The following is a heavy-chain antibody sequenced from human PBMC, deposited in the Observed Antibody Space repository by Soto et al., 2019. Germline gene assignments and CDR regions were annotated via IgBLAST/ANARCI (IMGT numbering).Heavy chain of an antibody. CDR3: ARYLEAGNDY. D-gene: IGHD6-19*01. Sequence: ASVKVSCKASGYSFTSYAMHWVRQAPGQRLEWMGWISAYNGNTNYAQKLQGRVTMTTDTSTSTAYMELRSLRSDDTAVYYCARYLEAGNDYWGQGTLVTVSS. CDR2: ISAYNGNT. V-gene: IGHV1-18*01. CDR1: GYSFTSYA. J-gene: IGHJ4*02.